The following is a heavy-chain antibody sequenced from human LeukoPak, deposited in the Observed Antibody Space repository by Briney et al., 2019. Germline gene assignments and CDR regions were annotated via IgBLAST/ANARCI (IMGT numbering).Heavy chain of an antibody. D-gene: IGHD3-10*01. CDR3: ARSSVLLWFGELLAPGGYYYGMDV. J-gene: IGHJ6*02. V-gene: IGHV1-8*01. CDR1: GYTFTSYA. Sequence: ASVKVSCKASGYTFTSYAINWVRQATGQGLEGMGWMNPNSGNTGYAQKFQGRVTMTRNTSISTAYMELSSLRSEDTAVYYCARSSVLLWFGELLAPGGYYYGMDVWGQGTTVTVSS. CDR2: MNPNSGNT.